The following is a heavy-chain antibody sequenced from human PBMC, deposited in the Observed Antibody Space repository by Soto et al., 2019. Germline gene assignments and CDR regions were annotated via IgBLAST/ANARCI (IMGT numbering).Heavy chain of an antibody. V-gene: IGHV3-21*01. CDR2: ISSTSAYI. CDR3: TRDASRDSSARGWFDP. CDR1: GFTFRSFT. Sequence: SGGSLRLSCAASGFTFRSFTMNWVRPAPGKGLEWVSTISSTSAYINYTDALRGRFTISRDNAKNSLHLQMNSLRAEDTAVYYCTRDASRDSSARGWFDPWGPGTLVTVSS. D-gene: IGHD6-13*01. J-gene: IGHJ5*02.